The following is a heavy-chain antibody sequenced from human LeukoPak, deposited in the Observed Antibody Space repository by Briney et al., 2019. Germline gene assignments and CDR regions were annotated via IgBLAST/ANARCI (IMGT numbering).Heavy chain of an antibody. J-gene: IGHJ4*02. CDR1: GFTFNSYT. CDR2: ISSTSSYI. CDR3: ARGRRRLAAPGATPPAPYFDY. D-gene: IGHD6-13*01. Sequence: GGSLRLSCAASGFTFNSYTMNWVRQAPGKGLEWVSSISSTSSYIYYADSVKGRFTISRDNAKNSLYLQMNSLRADDTAVYYCARGRRRLAAPGATPPAPYFDYWGQATLVTVSS. V-gene: IGHV3-21*01.